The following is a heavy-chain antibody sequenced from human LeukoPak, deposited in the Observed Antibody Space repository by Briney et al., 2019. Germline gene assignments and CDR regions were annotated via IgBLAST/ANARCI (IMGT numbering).Heavy chain of an antibody. D-gene: IGHD3-9*01. Sequence: HTGGSLRLSCAASGFPFSSYAMHWVRQAPGKGLEWVTIISFDGTNKYYADSVRGRFTISRDNSKNTLYLQMNSLRAEDTAVYYCAKDGGEYYDILTGYYPRLYYMDVWGKGTTVTISS. V-gene: IGHV3-30*04. CDR3: AKDGGEYYDILTGYYPRLYYMDV. CDR2: ISFDGTNK. J-gene: IGHJ6*03. CDR1: GFPFSSYA.